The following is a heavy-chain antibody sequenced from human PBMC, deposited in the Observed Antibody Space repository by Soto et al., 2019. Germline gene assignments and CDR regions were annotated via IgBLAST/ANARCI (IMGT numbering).Heavy chain of an antibody. CDR1: GFTFSDYY. Sequence: GGSLRLSCAASGFTFSDYYMSWIRQAPGKGLEWVSYISSSGSTIYYADSVKGRFTISRDNAKNSLYLQMNSLRAEATAVYYCARGAVVVTAIHYYYYGMDVWGQGTTVTVSS. D-gene: IGHD2-21*02. V-gene: IGHV3-11*01. CDR2: ISSSGSTI. J-gene: IGHJ6*02. CDR3: ARGAVVVTAIHYYYYGMDV.